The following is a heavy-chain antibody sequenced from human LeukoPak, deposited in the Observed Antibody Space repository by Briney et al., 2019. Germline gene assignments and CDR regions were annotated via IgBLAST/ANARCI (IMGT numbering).Heavy chain of an antibody. CDR2: IYLRGNT. V-gene: IGHV4-4*02. J-gene: IGHJ4*02. D-gene: IGHD3-22*01. CDR1: GGSISSSNW. Sequence: SETLSLTCAISGGSISSSNWWTWVRQPPGKGLEWVGEIYLRGNTNYNPSLESRVTISVDESKTQLSLRLESVTAADTAVYYCARDRDSSGYYDYWGQGTLVTVSS. CDR3: ARDRDSSGYYDY.